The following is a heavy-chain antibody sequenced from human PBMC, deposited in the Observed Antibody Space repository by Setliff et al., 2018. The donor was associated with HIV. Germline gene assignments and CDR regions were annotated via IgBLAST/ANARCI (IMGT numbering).Heavy chain of an antibody. CDR3: ARNQGNSFGQGFDY. D-gene: IGHD5-18*01. J-gene: IGHJ4*02. Sequence: PGGSLRLSCATSGFGLSSYRMNWVRQAPGKGLEWVGRTKNQANGLTTEYAASVQGRFTISRDESKNSLFLQMNSLSTEDTAVYYCARNQGNSFGQGFDYWGQGTLVTVSS. V-gene: IGHV3-72*01. CDR1: GFGLSSYR. CDR2: TKNQANGLTT.